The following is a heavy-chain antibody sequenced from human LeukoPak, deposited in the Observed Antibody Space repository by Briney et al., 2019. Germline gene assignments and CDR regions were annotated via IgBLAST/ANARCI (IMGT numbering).Heavy chain of an antibody. CDR2: IYHSGST. CDR1: GGSISSGGYY. D-gene: IGHD2-15*01. Sequence: SETLSLTCTVSGGSISSGGYYWSWIRQPPGKGLEWIGYIYHSGSTYYNPSLKSRVTISVDRSKNQFSLKLSSVTAADTAVYYCARDKGPGGSRVVAASQEGPWGQGTLVTVSS. J-gene: IGHJ5*02. CDR3: ARDKGPGGSRVVAASQEGP. V-gene: IGHV4-30-2*01.